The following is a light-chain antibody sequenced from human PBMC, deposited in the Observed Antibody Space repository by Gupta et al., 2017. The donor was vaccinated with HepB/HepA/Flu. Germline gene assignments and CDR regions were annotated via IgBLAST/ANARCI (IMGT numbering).Light chain of an antibody. CDR1: QSVGTY. J-gene: IGKJ1*01. CDR2: DAS. Sequence: IVLTQSPATLSVSPGETATLSCRASQSVGTYLAWYQQRPGQAPRLLMFDASIRIAGIPGRFSGSGSGTEFTLTISSLQCEDSALYYCQQYSDSPRAFGQGTKVELK. V-gene: IGKV3-15*01. CDR3: QQYSDSPRA.